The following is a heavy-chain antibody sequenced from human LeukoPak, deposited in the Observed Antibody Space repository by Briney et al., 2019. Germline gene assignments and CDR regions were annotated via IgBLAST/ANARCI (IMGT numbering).Heavy chain of an antibody. CDR2: IYTSGST. V-gene: IGHV4-4*07. J-gene: IGHJ5*02. Sequence: SETLSLTCTVSGGSISSYYWNWIRQPAGKGLEWIGRIYTSGSTNYNPSLKSRVTMSVDTSKNQFSLKLSSVTAADTAVYYCARDKGTMVRGGLFDPWGQGTLVTVSS. D-gene: IGHD3-10*01. CDR3: ARDKGTMVRGGLFDP. CDR1: GGSISSYY.